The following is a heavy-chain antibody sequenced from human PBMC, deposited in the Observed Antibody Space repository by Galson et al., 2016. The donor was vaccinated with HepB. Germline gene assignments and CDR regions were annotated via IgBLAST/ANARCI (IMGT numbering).Heavy chain of an antibody. D-gene: IGHD4-17*01. CDR1: GFTFSNYD. V-gene: IGHV3-23*01. Sequence: SLRLSCAASGFTFSNYDMSWVRQAPGRGLEWVSGISGSGASTTYADSVKGRFTISRDNSKNALHLQMNSQTTEDTAIYFCAKDRLSGHGDYSWGIFDIWGRGTEVTVSS. J-gene: IGHJ3*02. CDR3: AKDRLSGHGDYSWGIFDI. CDR2: ISGSGAST.